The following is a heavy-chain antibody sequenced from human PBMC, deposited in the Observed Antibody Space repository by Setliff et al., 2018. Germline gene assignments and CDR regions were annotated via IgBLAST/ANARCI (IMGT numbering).Heavy chain of an antibody. CDR1: GGTFSSYG. D-gene: IGHD5-18*01. CDR3: AREGVDTRSSTDYRYYMDV. CDR2: TIPMFGST. J-gene: IGHJ6*03. Sequence: SVKVSCKASGGTFSSYGISWVRQAPGQGLEWMGGTIPMFGSTNYAQKFQDRVTIITDESTSTAYMELSSLRIEDTAVYYCAREGVDTRSSTDYRYYMDVWGKGTTVTV. V-gene: IGHV1-69*05.